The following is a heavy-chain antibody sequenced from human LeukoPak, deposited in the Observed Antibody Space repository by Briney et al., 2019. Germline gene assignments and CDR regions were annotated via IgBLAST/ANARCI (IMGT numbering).Heavy chain of an antibody. CDR2: INPTSGST. V-gene: IGHV1-46*01. CDR1: GYTFTSYF. Sequence: ASVKLSCKASGYTFTSYFLHWVRQAPGQGLEWLGIINPTSGSTTYAQKFLGRVTVTRDRSTSTVYMELNSLRSEDTAVYYCARDGGYSSGYCRGLYWGQGTLVTVSS. J-gene: IGHJ4*02. D-gene: IGHD6-19*01. CDR3: ARDGGYSSGYCRGLY.